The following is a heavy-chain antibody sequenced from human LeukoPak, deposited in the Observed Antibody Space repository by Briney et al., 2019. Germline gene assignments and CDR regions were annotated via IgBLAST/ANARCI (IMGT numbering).Heavy chain of an antibody. CDR1: GFTFHTYA. J-gene: IGHJ4*02. Sequence: LPGGSLRLSCAASGFTFHTYAMAWVRQTPGKGLEWVSGISWNSGSIGYADSVKGRFTISRDNAKNSLYLQMNSLRAEGTALYYCAKEPMSARDPRSFWGQGTLVTVSS. CDR2: ISWNSGSI. V-gene: IGHV3-9*01. CDR3: AKEPMSARDPRSF.